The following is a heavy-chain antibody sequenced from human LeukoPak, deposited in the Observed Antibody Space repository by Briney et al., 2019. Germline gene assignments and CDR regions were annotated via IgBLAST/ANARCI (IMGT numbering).Heavy chain of an antibody. CDR3: ARGSFDARLVVLEWSD. J-gene: IGHJ4*02. CDR2: IIPIFGTA. Sequence: SVKVSCKAYGGTFSIYAISWVRQAPGQGLEWMGGIIPIFGTANYAQKFQGRVTITADESTSTAYMELSSLRSEDTAVYYCARGSFDARLVVLEWSDWGQGTLVTVSS. D-gene: IGHD3-3*01. CDR1: GGTFSIYA. V-gene: IGHV1-69*13.